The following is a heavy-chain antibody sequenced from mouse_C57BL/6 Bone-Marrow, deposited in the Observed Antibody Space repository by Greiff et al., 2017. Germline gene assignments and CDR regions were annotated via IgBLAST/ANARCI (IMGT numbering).Heavy chain of an antibody. Sequence: EVMLVESGGGLVQPGGSMKLSCVASGFTFSNYWMNWVRQSPEKGLEWVAQIRLKSDNYATHYAESVKGRFTISRDDSKSSVYLQMNNLRAEDTGIYYCTVTTAGFAYWGQGTLVTVSA. V-gene: IGHV6-3*01. D-gene: IGHD2-13*01. CDR2: IRLKSDNYAT. CDR1: GFTFSNYW. J-gene: IGHJ3*01. CDR3: TVTTAGFAY.